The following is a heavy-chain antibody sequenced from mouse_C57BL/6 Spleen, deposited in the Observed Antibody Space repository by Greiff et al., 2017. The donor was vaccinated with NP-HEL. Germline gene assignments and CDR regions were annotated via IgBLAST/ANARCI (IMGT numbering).Heavy chain of an antibody. V-gene: IGHV1-81*01. CDR1: GYTFTSYG. CDR3: ARRDSNYADY. Sequence: QVQLKESGAELARPGASVKLSCKASGYTFTSYGISWVKQRTGQGLEWIGEIYPRSGNTYYNEKFKGKATLTADKASSTAYMELRSLTSEDSAVYFCARRDSNYADYWGQGTTLTVSS. D-gene: IGHD2-5*01. CDR2: IYPRSGNT. J-gene: IGHJ2*01.